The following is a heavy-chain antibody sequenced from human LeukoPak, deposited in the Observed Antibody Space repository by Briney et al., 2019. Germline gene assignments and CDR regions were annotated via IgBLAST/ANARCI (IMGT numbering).Heavy chain of an antibody. V-gene: IGHV1-18*01. D-gene: IGHD1-7*01. Sequence: ASVKVSCKASGYTFTGYDITWVRQAPGQGLEWMGWISAYNGHTNYAQKLQGRITVTTDTSTSTSYMELRSLRSDDTAVYYCAKRGRGTTQRYVEYWGQGTLVIVSS. CDR3: AKRGRGTTQRYVEY. CDR2: ISAYNGHT. CDR1: GYTFTGYD. J-gene: IGHJ4*02.